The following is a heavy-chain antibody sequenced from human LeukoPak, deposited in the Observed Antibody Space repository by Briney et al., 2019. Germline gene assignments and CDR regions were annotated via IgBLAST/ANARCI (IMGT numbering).Heavy chain of an antibody. CDR2: ISSSSSPI. CDR1: GFTFSSYW. J-gene: IGHJ4*02. CDR3: ARGSGSQSLGFDS. V-gene: IGHV3-48*01. D-gene: IGHD1-26*01. Sequence: AGGSLRLSCAASGFTFSSYWMNWVRQAPGKGLEWVSYISSSSSPIYYTDSVKGRFTISRDNAKNSLYLQMNSLRAEDTAMYFCARGSGSQSLGFDSWGQGTLVTVSS.